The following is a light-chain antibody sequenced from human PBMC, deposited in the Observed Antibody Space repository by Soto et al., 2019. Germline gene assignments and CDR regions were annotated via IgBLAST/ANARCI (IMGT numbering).Light chain of an antibody. Sequence: EIVLTQSPGTLSLSPGETATLSCRASQSVSSSYLAWYQQNPGQAPRLLIYDASSRATGSPDRFSGSGSGTDFTLTISRLEPEDFSVYYCQQYGSSRTFGQGTKVEIK. CDR3: QQYGSSRT. V-gene: IGKV3-20*01. CDR2: DAS. J-gene: IGKJ1*01. CDR1: QSVSSSY.